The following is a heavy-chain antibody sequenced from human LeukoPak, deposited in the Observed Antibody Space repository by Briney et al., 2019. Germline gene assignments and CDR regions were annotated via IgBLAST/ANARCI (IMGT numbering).Heavy chain of an antibody. Sequence: PSETLSLTCTVSGCSISSYYWRWIRLPPGKGLEYIGYIYYSGSTNYNPSLKSRVTISVDTSKNQLSLRLSSVTAADTAVYYCARFRSAVAGTYNYYYMDVWGKGTTVTVSS. D-gene: IGHD6-19*01. CDR3: ARFRSAVAGTYNYYYMDV. CDR1: GCSISSYY. CDR2: IYYSGST. V-gene: IGHV4-59*01. J-gene: IGHJ6*03.